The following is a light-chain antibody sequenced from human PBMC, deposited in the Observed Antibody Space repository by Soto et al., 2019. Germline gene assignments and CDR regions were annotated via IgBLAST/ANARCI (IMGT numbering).Light chain of an antibody. CDR1: SSNIGNNY. CDR2: KSN. Sequence: QSVLTQPPSASGTPGQRVTISCSGSSSNIGNNYVYWYQQVPGTAPKLLMYKSNQRPSGVPDRFSGPKSGTSASLAISGLRSEDEADYYCAAWDDSLSGWVFGGGTKVTVL. J-gene: IGLJ3*02. V-gene: IGLV1-47*01. CDR3: AAWDDSLSGWV.